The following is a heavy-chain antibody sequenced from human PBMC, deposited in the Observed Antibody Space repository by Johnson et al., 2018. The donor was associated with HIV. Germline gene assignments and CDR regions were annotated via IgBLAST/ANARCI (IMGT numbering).Heavy chain of an antibody. J-gene: IGHJ3*02. CDR1: GFTVSSYY. V-gene: IGHV3-66*01. Sequence: VQLMESGGGLVQPGGSLRLSCAASGFTVSSYYMSWVRQAPGKGLEWVSVLFGGGTTYYADSVKGRFTISRDNSKNTLYLQMNSLRAEDTAVYYCARDLAALDAFDIWGQGTMVTVSS. D-gene: IGHD6-6*01. CDR3: ARDLAALDAFDI. CDR2: LFGGGTT.